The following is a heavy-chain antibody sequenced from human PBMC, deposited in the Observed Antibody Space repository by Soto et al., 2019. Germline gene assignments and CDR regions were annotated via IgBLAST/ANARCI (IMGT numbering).Heavy chain of an antibody. V-gene: IGHV3-30-3*01. CDR1: GFTFSTYA. J-gene: IGHJ4*02. CDR2: ISYHGSNK. CDR3: ARDLPQYCSAGSCYPDS. Sequence: QVQLVESGGGVVQPGRSLRLSCAASGFTFSTYAMHWVRQAPGKGLAWVAIISYHGSNKYYADSVKGRFTISRDDPNNTLYLQMNSLRPEVTAVYYCARDLPQYCSAGSCYPDSWGQGTLVTVSS. D-gene: IGHD2-15*01.